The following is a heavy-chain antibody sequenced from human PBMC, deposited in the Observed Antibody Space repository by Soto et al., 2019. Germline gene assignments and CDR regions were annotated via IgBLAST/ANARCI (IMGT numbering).Heavy chain of an antibody. V-gene: IGHV1-69*13. CDR1: GGTFSSYA. Sequence: ASVKVSCKASGGTFSSYAISWVRQAPGQGLEWMGGIIPIFGTANYAQKFQGRVTITADESTSTAYMELSSLRSEDTAVYYCARNRTTVTKPYYYYGMDVWGQGTTVTVSS. CDR3: ARNRTTVTKPYYYYGMDV. D-gene: IGHD4-17*01. J-gene: IGHJ6*02. CDR2: IIPIFGTA.